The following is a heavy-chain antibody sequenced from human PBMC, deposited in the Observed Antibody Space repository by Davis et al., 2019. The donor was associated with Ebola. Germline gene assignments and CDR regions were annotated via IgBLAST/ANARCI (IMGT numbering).Heavy chain of an antibody. J-gene: IGHJ4*02. CDR2: ISYDGSNK. D-gene: IGHD3-9*01. CDR3: ARGIQYYDILTGYYGY. CDR1: GFTFSSYA. Sequence: GESLKISCAASGFTFSSYAMHWVRQAPGKGLEWVAVISYDGSNKYYADSVKGRFTISRDNSKNTLYLQMNSLRAEDTAVYYCARGIQYYDILTGYYGYWGQGTLVTVSS. V-gene: IGHV3-30-3*01.